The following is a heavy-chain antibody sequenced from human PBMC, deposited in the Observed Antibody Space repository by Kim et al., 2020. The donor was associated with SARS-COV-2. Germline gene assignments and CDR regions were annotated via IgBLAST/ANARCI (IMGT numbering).Heavy chain of an antibody. V-gene: IGHV4-39*01. J-gene: IGHJ3*02. Sequence: SETLSLTCSVSGGSISSGSSYWGWIRQPPGKGLEWIGSIYYSGSTNYNPSLKSRVTISVDTSKSQFSLKLSSVSAADTALYYCARQGAYNLNYFHAFDIWGQGPVITVSS. CDR1: GGSISSGSSY. CDR2: IYYSGST. CDR3: ARQGAYNLNYFHAFDI. D-gene: IGHD1-7*01.